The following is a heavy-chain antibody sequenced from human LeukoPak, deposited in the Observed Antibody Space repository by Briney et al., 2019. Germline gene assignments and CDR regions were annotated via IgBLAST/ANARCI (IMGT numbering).Heavy chain of an antibody. CDR2: INPNSGGT. D-gene: IGHD1/OR15-1a*01. Sequence: GASVKVSCKASGYTFTGYYMHWVRQAPGQGLEWMGRINPNSGGTNYAQKFQGRVTMTRDTSISTAYMELSRLRSDDTAVYYCARDPGPNGSDYYYYMDVWGKGATVTVSS. J-gene: IGHJ6*03. V-gene: IGHV1-2*06. CDR1: GYTFTGYY. CDR3: ARDPGPNGSDYYYYMDV.